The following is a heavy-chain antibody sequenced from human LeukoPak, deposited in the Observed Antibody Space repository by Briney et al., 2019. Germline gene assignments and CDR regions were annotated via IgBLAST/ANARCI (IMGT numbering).Heavy chain of an antibody. CDR1: GYTFTGYY. CDR3: ARGLVATINGDYANYYYYYMDV. CDR2: INPNSGGT. J-gene: IGHJ6*03. Sequence: ASVKVFCKASGYTFTGYYMHWVRQAPGQGLEWMGWINPNSGGTNYAQKFQGRVTMTRDTSISTAYMELSRLRSDDTAVYYCARGLVATINGDYANYYYYYMDVWGKGTTVTIPS. V-gene: IGHV1-2*02. D-gene: IGHD5-12*01.